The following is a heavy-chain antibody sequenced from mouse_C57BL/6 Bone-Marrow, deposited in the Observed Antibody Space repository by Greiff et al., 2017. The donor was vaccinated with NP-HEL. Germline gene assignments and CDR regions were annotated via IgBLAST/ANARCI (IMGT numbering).Heavy chain of an antibody. CDR1: GYTFTEYT. CDR3: ARHEDKGLGPDGAMDY. Sequence: VNVVESGAELVKPGASVKLSCKASGYTFTEYTIHWVKQRSGQGLEWIGWFYPGSGSIKYNEKFKDKATLTADKSSSTVYMELSRLTSEDSAVYFCARHEDKGLGPDGAMDYWGQGTSVTVSS. D-gene: IGHD3-3*01. V-gene: IGHV1-62-2*01. CDR2: FYPGSGSI. J-gene: IGHJ4*01.